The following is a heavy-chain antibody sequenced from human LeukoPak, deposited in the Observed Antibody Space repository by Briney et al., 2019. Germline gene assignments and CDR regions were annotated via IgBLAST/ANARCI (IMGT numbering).Heavy chain of an antibody. V-gene: IGHV3-30*18. CDR3: AKDGEDYYGSGVYPLYYFDY. CDR1: GFTFSSYG. Sequence: GRSLRLSCAASGFTFSSYGMPWVRQAPGKGLEWVAVISYDGSNKYYADSVKGRFTISRDNSKNTLYLQMNSLRAEDTAVYYCAKDGEDYYGSGVYPLYYFDYWGQGTLVTVSS. D-gene: IGHD3-10*01. CDR2: ISYDGSNK. J-gene: IGHJ4*02.